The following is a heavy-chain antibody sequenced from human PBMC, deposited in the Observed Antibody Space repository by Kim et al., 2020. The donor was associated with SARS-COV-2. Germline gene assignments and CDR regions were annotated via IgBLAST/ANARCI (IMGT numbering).Heavy chain of an antibody. CDR2: IYYSGST. J-gene: IGHJ6*01. CDR1: GGSISSYY. Sequence: SETLSLTCTVSGGSISSYYWSWIRQPPGKGLEWIGYIYYSGSTNYNPSLKSRVTISVDTSKNQFSLKLSSVTAADTAVYYCARGGAVAGTAYYYYYGMDV. V-gene: IGHV4-59*13. D-gene: IGHD6-19*01. CDR3: ARGGAVAGTAYYYYYGMDV.